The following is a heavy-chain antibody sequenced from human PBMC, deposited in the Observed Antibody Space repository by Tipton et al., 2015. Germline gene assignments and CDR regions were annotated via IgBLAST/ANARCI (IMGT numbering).Heavy chain of an antibody. CDR1: GGSINYYY. CDR2: IYYSGST. V-gene: IGHV4-59*01. D-gene: IGHD3-9*01. CDR3: ARGTGYYDILIGYPPEYYFDS. Sequence: TLSLTCSISGGSINYYYWSWIRQPPGKGLEWIGYIYYSGSTYYNPSLKSRVTISVDTSKNQFSLKLSSVTAADTALYYCARGTGYYDILIGYPPEYYFDSWGQGTLVTVSS. J-gene: IGHJ4*02.